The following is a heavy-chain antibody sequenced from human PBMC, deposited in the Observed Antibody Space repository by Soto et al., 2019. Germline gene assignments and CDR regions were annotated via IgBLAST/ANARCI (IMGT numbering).Heavy chain of an antibody. Sequence: GGSLRLSCAASGFTFSTYAMSWVRQAPGKGLEWVSVISASATTTYYADSVKGRFTISRDNSKNTLYLQMNSLRAEDTAVYYCANSPDYYARGYYYPYHFHYWGQGNLVTVSS. CDR2: ISASATTT. CDR3: ANSPDYYARGYYYPYHFHY. J-gene: IGHJ4*02. CDR1: GFTFSTYA. V-gene: IGHV3-23*01. D-gene: IGHD3-22*01.